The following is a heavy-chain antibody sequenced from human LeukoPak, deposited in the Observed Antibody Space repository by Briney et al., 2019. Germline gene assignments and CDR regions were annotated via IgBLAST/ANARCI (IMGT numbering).Heavy chain of an antibody. V-gene: IGHV4-39*01. Sequence: SETLSLTCTVSGGSISSSSYYWGWIRQPPGKGLEWIGSIYYSGNTYYNPSLKSRVAISVDTSKNQFSLKLSSVTAADTAVYYCARLVRIDYRGQGTLVTVSS. J-gene: IGHJ4*02. CDR3: ARLVRIDY. CDR2: IYYSGNT. CDR1: GGSISSSSYY.